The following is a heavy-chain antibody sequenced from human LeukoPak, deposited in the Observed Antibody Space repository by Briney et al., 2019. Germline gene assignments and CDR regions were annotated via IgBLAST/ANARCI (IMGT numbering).Heavy chain of an antibody. CDR1: GYSFTNYW. CDR2: INPGDSDA. J-gene: IGHJ4*02. CDR3: ARAWNFDY. V-gene: IGHV5-51*01. Sequence: GESLKISWKGSGYSFTNYWIGWVRQMPGKGLEWMGIINPGDSDARYSPSFQGQVTISADRSISTAYLQWSSLKASDTAIYYCARAWNFDYWGQGTLVTVSS. D-gene: IGHD1-1*01.